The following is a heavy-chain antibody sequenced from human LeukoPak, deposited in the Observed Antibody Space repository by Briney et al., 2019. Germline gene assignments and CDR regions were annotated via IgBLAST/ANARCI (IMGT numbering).Heavy chain of an antibody. CDR1: GFTFSDYS. CDR3: ARADIAAAGTVY. Sequence: GGSLRLSCAASGFTFSDYSMNWGRQAPGKGLEWVSSISSRNTYIYYAGSGKGRFIISRDNAKNSLYLQMNSLRAEDTAVYYCARADIAAAGTVYWGQGTLVTVSS. V-gene: IGHV3-21*01. D-gene: IGHD6-13*01. J-gene: IGHJ4*02. CDR2: ISSRNTYI.